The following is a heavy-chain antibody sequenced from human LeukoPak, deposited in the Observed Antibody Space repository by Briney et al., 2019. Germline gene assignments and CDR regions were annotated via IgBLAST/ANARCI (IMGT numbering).Heavy chain of an antibody. CDR2: ISGSGGST. Sequence: GGSLRLSCAASGFTFSSHAMNWVRQAPGKGLEWVSAISGSGGSTYYADSVKGRFTISRDNSKNTLYLQMNSLRAEDTAVYYCAKLRYSYGYMYFDYWGQGTLVTVSS. CDR3: AKLRYSYGYMYFDY. V-gene: IGHV3-23*01. D-gene: IGHD5-18*01. CDR1: GFTFSSHA. J-gene: IGHJ4*02.